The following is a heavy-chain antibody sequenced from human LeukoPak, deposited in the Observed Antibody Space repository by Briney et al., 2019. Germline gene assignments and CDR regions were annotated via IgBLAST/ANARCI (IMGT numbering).Heavy chain of an antibody. CDR3: ARVPRGVIGSSWYWFDP. V-gene: IGHV3-66*01. J-gene: IGHJ5*02. CDR1: GFTVSSNY. Sequence: PGGSLRLSCAASGFTVSSNYMSWVRQAPGKGLEWVSVIYSGGSTYYADSVKGRFTISRDNSKNTLYLQMNSLRAEDTAVYYCARVPRGVIGSSWYWFDPWGQGTLVTVSS. CDR2: IYSGGST. D-gene: IGHD6-13*01.